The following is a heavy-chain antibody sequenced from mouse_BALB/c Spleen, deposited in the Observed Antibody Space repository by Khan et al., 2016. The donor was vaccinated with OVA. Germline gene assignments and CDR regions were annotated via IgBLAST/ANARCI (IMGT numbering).Heavy chain of an antibody. CDR2: IYPGTGNT. J-gene: IGHJ2*01. V-gene: IGHV1-76*01. CDR1: GYIFTSYW. CDR3: ASEEALYYFDY. D-gene: IGHD3-2*02. Sequence: QVQLKESGTELVRPGASVKLSCKTSGYIFTSYWIHWVKQRSGQGLEWIARIYPGTGNTYYSEKFNGKASLTADKSSSTAYTHLSSLKSEDSAVYFGASEEALYYFDYWGQGTTLTVSS.